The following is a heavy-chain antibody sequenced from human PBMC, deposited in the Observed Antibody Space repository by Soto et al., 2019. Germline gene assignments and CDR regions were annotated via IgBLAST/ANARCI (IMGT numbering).Heavy chain of an antibody. V-gene: IGHV4-59*01. CDR3: ARLPNHDFWSGYSVVEYYYYGMGV. Sequence: SETLSLTCTVSGGSISSYYWSWIRQPPGKGLEWIGYIYYSGSTNYNPSLKSRVTISVDTSKNQFSLKLSSVTAADTAVYYCARLPNHDFWSGYSVVEYYYYGMGVWGQGTTVTVSS. CDR1: GGSISSYY. D-gene: IGHD3-3*01. J-gene: IGHJ6*02. CDR2: IYYSGST.